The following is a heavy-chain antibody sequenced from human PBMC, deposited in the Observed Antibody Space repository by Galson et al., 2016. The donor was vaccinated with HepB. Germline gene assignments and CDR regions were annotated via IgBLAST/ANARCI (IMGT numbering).Heavy chain of an antibody. V-gene: IGHV3-23*01. J-gene: IGHJ4*02. CDR1: GSVFSNFG. CDR3: AKERLVRRILDH. Sequence: SLRLSCAASGSVFSNFGLSWVRQAPGKGLEWVASISARRTTYYSDSVQGRFTISRDNSNNTLYLQMNGLRAEDTAVYYCAKERLVRRILDHWGQGTLLTVSS. CDR2: ISARRTT. D-gene: IGHD1-1*01.